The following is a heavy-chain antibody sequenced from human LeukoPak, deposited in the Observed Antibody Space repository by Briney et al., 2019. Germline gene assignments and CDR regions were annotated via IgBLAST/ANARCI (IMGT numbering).Heavy chain of an antibody. Sequence: GASVKVSCKASGYTFTSYGISWVRQAPGQGLEWMGWISAYNGNTNYAQKLQGRVTMTTDTSTSTAYMELRSLRSDDTAVYYCARPLTGDNRDSFDYWGQGTLVTVSS. CDR3: ARPLTGDNRDSFDY. CDR2: ISAYNGNT. V-gene: IGHV1-18*01. J-gene: IGHJ4*02. D-gene: IGHD7-27*01. CDR1: GYTFTSYG.